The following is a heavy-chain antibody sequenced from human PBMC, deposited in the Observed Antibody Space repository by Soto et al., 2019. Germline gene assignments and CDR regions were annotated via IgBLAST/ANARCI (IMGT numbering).Heavy chain of an antibody. CDR3: AKGGGSGSYYGAFDI. V-gene: IGHV3-21*01. CDR1: GFTFSSYS. Sequence: EVQLVESGGGLVKPGGSLRLSCAASGFTFSSYSMNWVRQAPGKGLEWVSSISSSSSYIYYADSVKGRFTISRDNAKNSLDLQMNSLRAEDTGVYYWAKGGGSGSYYGAFDIWGQGTMVTVSS. D-gene: IGHD1-26*01. J-gene: IGHJ3*02. CDR2: ISSSSSYI.